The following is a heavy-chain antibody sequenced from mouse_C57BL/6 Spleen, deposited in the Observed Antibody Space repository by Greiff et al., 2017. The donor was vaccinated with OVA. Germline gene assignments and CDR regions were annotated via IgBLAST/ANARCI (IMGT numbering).Heavy chain of an antibody. Sequence: VHVKQSGPELVKPGASVKISCKASGYSFTDYNMNWVKQSNGKSLEWIGVINPNYGTTSYNPKFKGKATLTVDQSSSTAYMQLNSLTSEDSAVYYCAKGGSSYSFDYWGQGTTLTVSS. D-gene: IGHD1-1*01. CDR1: GYSFTDYN. J-gene: IGHJ2*01. CDR3: AKGGSSYSFDY. V-gene: IGHV1-39*01. CDR2: INPNYGTT.